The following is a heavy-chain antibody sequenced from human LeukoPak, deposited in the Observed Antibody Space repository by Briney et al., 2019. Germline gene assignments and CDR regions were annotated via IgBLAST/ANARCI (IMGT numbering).Heavy chain of an antibody. D-gene: IGHD4-11*01. CDR1: GGSISSYY. J-gene: IGHJ6*03. Sequence: ASETLSLTCTVSGGSISSYYWSWIRQPPGKGLVWIGYVYYGGSTNYNPSLKSRATVSETTSKNQFSLKLSSVTAADTAVYYCARGHYSKIGRYYYYYMDVWGKGTTVTVSS. CDR3: ARGHYSKIGRYYYYYMDV. V-gene: IGHV4-59*12. CDR2: VYYGGST.